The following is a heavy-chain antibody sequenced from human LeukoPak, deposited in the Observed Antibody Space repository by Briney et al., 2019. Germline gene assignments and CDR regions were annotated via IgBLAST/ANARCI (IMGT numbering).Heavy chain of an antibody. Sequence: ASVKVSCKASGGTFSSYAISWVRQAPGQGLEWMGGIIPIFGTANYAQKFQGRVTITADESTSTAYMELSSLRSEDTAVYYCARAGYYYDSSGYYLLDAFDIWGQGTMVTVSS. CDR2: IIPIFGTA. D-gene: IGHD3-22*01. CDR1: GGTFSSYA. CDR3: ARAGYYYDSSGYYLLDAFDI. V-gene: IGHV1-69*13. J-gene: IGHJ3*02.